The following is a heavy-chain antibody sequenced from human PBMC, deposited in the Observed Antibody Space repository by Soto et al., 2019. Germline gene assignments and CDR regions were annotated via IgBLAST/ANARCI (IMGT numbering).Heavy chain of an antibody. CDR3: AATAAGKEDWFDP. J-gene: IGHJ5*02. CDR2: INPSGGST. D-gene: IGHD6-13*01. CDR1: GYTFTSYY. Sequence: GASVKVSCKASGYTFTSYYMHWVRQAPGQGLEWMGKINPSGGSTSYAQKFQGRVTMTRDTSTSTVYMELSSLRSEDTAVYYCAATAAGKEDWFDPWGQGTLVTVSS. V-gene: IGHV1-46*01.